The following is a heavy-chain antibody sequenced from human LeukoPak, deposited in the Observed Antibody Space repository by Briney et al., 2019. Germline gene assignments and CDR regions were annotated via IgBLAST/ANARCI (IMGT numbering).Heavy chain of an antibody. J-gene: IGHJ4*02. Sequence: GGSLRLSCAASGFTFSSYGMHWVRQAPGKGLEWVAVISYDGSNKYYADSVKGRFTISRDNSKNTLYLQMNSLRAEDTAVYYCAKDSNYYDSSGEFDYWGQGTLVTVSP. CDR3: AKDSNYYDSSGEFDY. V-gene: IGHV3-30*18. CDR1: GFTFSSYG. D-gene: IGHD3-22*01. CDR2: ISYDGSNK.